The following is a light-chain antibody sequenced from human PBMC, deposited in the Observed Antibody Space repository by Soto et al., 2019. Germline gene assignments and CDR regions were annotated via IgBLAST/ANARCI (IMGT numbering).Light chain of an antibody. CDR3: QHLNSYPSLT. CDR2: AAS. CDR1: QGISSY. Sequence: DIQLTQSPSFLSASVGDRVTITCRASQGISSYLAWYQQKPGKAPKLLIYAASTLQSGVPSRFSGSGSGTEFTLTISSLQPEDSATYYCQHLNSYPSLTFGGGTKVEIK. V-gene: IGKV1-9*01. J-gene: IGKJ4*01.